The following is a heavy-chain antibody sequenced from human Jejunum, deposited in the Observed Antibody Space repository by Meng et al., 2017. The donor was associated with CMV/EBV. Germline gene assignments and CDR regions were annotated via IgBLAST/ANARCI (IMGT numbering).Heavy chain of an antibody. J-gene: IGHJ4*02. CDR2: FYSSDTY. CDR1: GDSISSSNYY. CDR3: ARGPGASTREGFDY. D-gene: IGHD1-26*01. V-gene: IGHV4-39*07. Sequence: VQMQALGPGLVKPSATLSLLCTVSGDSISSSNYYWGWIRQSPGKGLEWIGRFYSSDTYNYHPSLNSRVTMSLDTSKNQFSLNLRSVTAADTAIYYCARGPGASTREGFDYWGLGTLVTVSS.